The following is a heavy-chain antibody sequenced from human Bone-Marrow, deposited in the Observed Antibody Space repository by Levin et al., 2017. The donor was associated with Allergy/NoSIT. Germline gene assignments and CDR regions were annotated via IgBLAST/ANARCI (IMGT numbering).Heavy chain of an antibody. CDR1: GFDFTTYG. CDR3: VRGGYYKFDF. CDR2: ISTSGNAV. V-gene: IGHV3-48*04. D-gene: IGHD3-22*01. Sequence: PGGSLRLSCAAYGFDFTTYGMTWVRQAPGKGLEWISYISTSGNAVNYADSVKGRFTISRDNADNLGFLQMNSLKVDDTALYYCVRGGYYKFDFWGQGALVTVAS. J-gene: IGHJ4*02.